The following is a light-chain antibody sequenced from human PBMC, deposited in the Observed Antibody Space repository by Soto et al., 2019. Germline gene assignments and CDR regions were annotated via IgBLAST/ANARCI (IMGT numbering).Light chain of an antibody. CDR2: DSY. Sequence: WSPSHETLSLSPGERATLSCISSQSFGTYLAWYQQKPGQSPRLLIYDSYNRATGIPARFSGSGSGTDFTLTISSLLPEEFAVYYCQKCSASPPPRTFGQRTKVAIK. V-gene: IGKV3-11*01. CDR3: QKCSASPPPRT. J-gene: IGKJ1*01. CDR1: QSFGTY.